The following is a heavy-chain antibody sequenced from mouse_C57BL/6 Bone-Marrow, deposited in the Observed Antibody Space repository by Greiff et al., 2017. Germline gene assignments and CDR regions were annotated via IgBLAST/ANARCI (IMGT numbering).Heavy chain of an antibody. CDR2: IDPSDSYT. D-gene: IGHD2-3*01. Sequence: QVQLQQPGAELVMPGASVKLSCKASGYTFTRYWMHWVKQRPGQGLEWIGEIDPSDSYTNYNQKFKGKSTLTVDQSSSTAYMQLSSLTSEDSAVYYCARGWLLPAMDYWGQGTSVTVSS. CDR1: GYTFTRYW. CDR3: ARGWLLPAMDY. J-gene: IGHJ4*01. V-gene: IGHV1-69*01.